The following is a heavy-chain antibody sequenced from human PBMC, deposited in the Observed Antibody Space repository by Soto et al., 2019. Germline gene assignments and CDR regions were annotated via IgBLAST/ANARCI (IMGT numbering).Heavy chain of an antibody. V-gene: IGHV4-34*01. CDR1: GGSFSGYY. D-gene: IGHD3-3*01. CDR3: ASVGGRYYDFWSGYLV. J-gene: IGHJ4*02. Sequence: SETLSLTCAVYGGSFSGYYWSWIRQPPGKGLEWIGEINHSGSTNYNPSLKSRVTISVDTSKNQFSLKLSSVTAADTAVYYCASVGGRYYDFWSGYLVWGQGTLVTVSS. CDR2: INHSGST.